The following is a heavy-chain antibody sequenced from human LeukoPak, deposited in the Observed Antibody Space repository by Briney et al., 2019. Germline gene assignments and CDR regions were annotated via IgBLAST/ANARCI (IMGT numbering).Heavy chain of an antibody. D-gene: IGHD3-10*01. Sequence: ASVKVSCKTSGYTFTSYYIHWVRQAPGQGLEWMGIINPSGGNTGYAQKFQGRVTMTRNTSISTAYMELSSLRSEDTAVYYCARGPTLTTPWYITMVRGVIITPYYFDYWGQGTLVTVSS. CDR2: INPSGGNT. CDR3: ARGPTLTTPWYITMVRGVIITPYYFDY. CDR1: GYTFTSYY. V-gene: IGHV1-46*01. J-gene: IGHJ4*02.